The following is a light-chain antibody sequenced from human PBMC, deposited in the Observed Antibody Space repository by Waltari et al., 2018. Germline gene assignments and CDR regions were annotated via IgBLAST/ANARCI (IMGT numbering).Light chain of an antibody. CDR2: GAS. J-gene: IGKJ2*02. V-gene: IGKV3-20*01. Sequence: TQSPGTLSLSPGERATLSCRASQSVSSNYIAWYQQKPGQAPRLLIHGASTRATGIPDRFSGSGSGTDFTLTISRLEPEDFAVYYCQQYGSSPRTFGQGTKLEIK. CDR1: QSVSSNY. CDR3: QQYGSSPRT.